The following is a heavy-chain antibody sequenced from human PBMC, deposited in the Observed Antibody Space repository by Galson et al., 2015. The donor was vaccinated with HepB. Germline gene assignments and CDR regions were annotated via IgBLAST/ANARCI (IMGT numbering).Heavy chain of an antibody. CDR3: ARDGAIIDP. CDR1: GGSISSYY. J-gene: IGHJ5*02. Sequence: TLSLTCTVSGGSISSYYWSWIRQPPGKGLEWIGYIYYSGSTNYNPSLKSRVTISVDTSKNQFSLKLSSVTAADTAVYYCARDGAIIDPWGQGTLVTVSS. CDR2: IYYSGST. V-gene: IGHV4-59*01. D-gene: IGHD2-21*01.